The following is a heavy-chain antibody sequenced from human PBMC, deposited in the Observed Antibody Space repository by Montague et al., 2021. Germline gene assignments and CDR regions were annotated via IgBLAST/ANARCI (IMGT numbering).Heavy chain of an antibody. CDR3: ARDQGQGYCGGDCYVGLDY. J-gene: IGHJ4*02. D-gene: IGHD2-21*01. V-gene: IGHV3-7*01. CDR2: IKQDGSEK. CDR1: GFTFSNYW. Sequence: SLRLSCAASGFTFSNYWMSWVRQAPGKGLEWVANIKQDGSEKHYVDSVKGRFTISRDNAKNSLYLQMDSLRGEDTAVYFCARDQGQGYCGGDCYVGLDYWGQGTLVTVSS.